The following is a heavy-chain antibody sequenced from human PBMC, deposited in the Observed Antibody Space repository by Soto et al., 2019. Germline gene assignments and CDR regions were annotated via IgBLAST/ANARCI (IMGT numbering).Heavy chain of an antibody. CDR3: ARDLGLNYDLWSGYNNWFDP. CDR1: GCTFSSYA. CDR2: IIPIFGTA. V-gene: IGHV1-69*13. Sequence: VKLSCKASGCTFSSYAISWVRQAPGQGLGWMGGIIPIFGTANYAQKFQGRVTITADESTSTAYMELSSLRSEDTAVYYCARDLGLNYDLWSGYNNWFDPWGQGTLVTVSS. D-gene: IGHD3-3*01. J-gene: IGHJ5*02.